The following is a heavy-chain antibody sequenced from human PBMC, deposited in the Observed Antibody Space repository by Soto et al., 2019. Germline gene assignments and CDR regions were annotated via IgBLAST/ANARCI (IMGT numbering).Heavy chain of an antibody. CDR2: ISPNGDGT. CDR1: GMTFRLHA. V-gene: IGHV3-23*01. J-gene: IGHJ6*02. CDR3: ATGGLTGVDV. Sequence: EVQLLESGGRLIQPGGSLRLSCVASGMTFRLHAMNWVRQAPGKGLEWVSGISPNGDGTYYADSVKGRCIISRENSRDTLFLQMNTLRVDDTAVYYCATGGLTGVDVWGQGTAVTVSS. D-gene: IGHD2-15*01.